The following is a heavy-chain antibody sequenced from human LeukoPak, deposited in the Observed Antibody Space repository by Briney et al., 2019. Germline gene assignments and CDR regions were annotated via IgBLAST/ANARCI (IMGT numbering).Heavy chain of an antibody. J-gene: IGHJ3*02. Sequence: PSETLSLTCTVSGGSISSGSYYWSWIRQPAGKGLEWIGRIYTSGSTNYNPSLKSRVTISVDTSKNQFSLKLSSVTAADTAVYYCARVSGSWRAFDIWGQGTMVTVSS. D-gene: IGHD6-13*01. CDR3: ARVSGSWRAFDI. CDR1: GGSISSGSYY. CDR2: IYTSGST. V-gene: IGHV4-61*02.